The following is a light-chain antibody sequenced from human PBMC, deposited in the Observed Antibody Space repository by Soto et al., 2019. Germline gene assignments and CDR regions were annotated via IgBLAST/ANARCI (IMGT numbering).Light chain of an antibody. CDR2: GGS. V-gene: IGLV2-23*01. CDR3: CSYAQRSPLV. CDR1: SSDLGSYDL. Sequence: QSALTQPASVSASPGQSITISCTGTSSDLGSYDLVSWYQQLPGNAPKLIIYGGSERPSGVSNRFSGSKSGNTASLTISGLQAEDEADYYCCSYAQRSPLVFGGGTQLTV. J-gene: IGLJ3*02.